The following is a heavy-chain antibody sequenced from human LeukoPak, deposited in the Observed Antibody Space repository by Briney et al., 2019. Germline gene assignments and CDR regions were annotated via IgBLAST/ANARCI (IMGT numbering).Heavy chain of an antibody. CDR1: GGSITSGYY. CDR2: IFHSGST. CDR3: ARSSSVDTALVGVHWFDP. V-gene: IGHV4-38-2*01. J-gene: IGHJ5*02. D-gene: IGHD5-18*01. Sequence: KPSETLSLTCVVSGGSITSGYYWAWIRQPPGKGLEWIGSIFHSGSTYRNPSLRSRVTISLNTSKNQISLILSSMTAADTAVYYCARSSSVDTALVGVHWFDPWGQGTLVTVSS.